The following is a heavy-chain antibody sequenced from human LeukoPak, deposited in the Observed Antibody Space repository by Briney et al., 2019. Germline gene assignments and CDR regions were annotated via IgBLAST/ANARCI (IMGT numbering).Heavy chain of an antibody. CDR2: ISAYNGNT. CDR1: GYTFTSYG. Sequence: ASVKVSCKASGYTFTSYGISWVRQAPGQGPEWMGWISAYNGNTNYAQKLQGRVTMNTDTSTSTAYMELRSLRSDDTAVYYCARDQQVATMIKFNFDYWGQGTLVTVSS. CDR3: ARDQQVATMIKFNFDY. V-gene: IGHV1-18*01. J-gene: IGHJ4*02. D-gene: IGHD5-12*01.